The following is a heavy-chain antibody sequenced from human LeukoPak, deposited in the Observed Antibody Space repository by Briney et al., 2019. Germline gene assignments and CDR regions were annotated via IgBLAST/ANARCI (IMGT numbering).Heavy chain of an antibody. V-gene: IGHV1-69*06. Sequence: ASVKVSCKASGGTFSSYAISWVRQAPGQGLEWMGGIIPIFGTANYAQKFQGRVTITADKSTSTAYMELSSLRSEDTAVYYCARKYSGYDSDYYYMDVWGKGTTVTVSS. D-gene: IGHD5-12*01. CDR2: IIPIFGTA. CDR1: GGTFSSYA. J-gene: IGHJ6*03. CDR3: ARKYSGYDSDYYYMDV.